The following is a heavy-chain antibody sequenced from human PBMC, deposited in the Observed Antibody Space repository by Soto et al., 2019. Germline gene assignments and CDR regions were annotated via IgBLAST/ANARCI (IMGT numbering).Heavy chain of an antibody. CDR3: ARNVGSSGSSTWFDT. J-gene: IGHJ5*02. CDR1: GFTLSNYG. CDR2: IWYDGTTT. V-gene: IGHV3-33*01. D-gene: IGHD3-10*01. Sequence: QVQLVESGGGVVQPGRSLTLSCVASGFTLSNYGMHWVRQAPGKGLEWVAVIWYDGTTTYSADSVKGRFYISRDNSKNALFLQLSSLRAEDTAVYYCARNVGSSGSSTWFDTWGEGTLVTVSS.